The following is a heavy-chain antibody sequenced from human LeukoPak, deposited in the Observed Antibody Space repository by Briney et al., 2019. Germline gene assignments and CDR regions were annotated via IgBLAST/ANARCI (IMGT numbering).Heavy chain of an antibody. J-gene: IGHJ4*02. CDR3: ARRWRTDGYNW. CDR2: IYYSGST. Sequence: SETPSLTCTVSGGSISSSSYYWGWIRQPPGKGLEWIGNIYYSGSTYYNPSLKSRVTISVDTSKNQFSLKLSFVTAADTAVYYCARRWRTDGYNWWGQGTLVTVSS. D-gene: IGHD5-24*01. V-gene: IGHV4-39*01. CDR1: GGSISSSSYY.